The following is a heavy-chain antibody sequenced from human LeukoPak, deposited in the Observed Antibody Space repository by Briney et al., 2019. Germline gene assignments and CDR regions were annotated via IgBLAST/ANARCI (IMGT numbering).Heavy chain of an antibody. CDR1: GGSFSGYY. Sequence: SETLSLTCAVYGGSFSGYYWSWIRQPPGKGLEWIGEINHSGSTNYNPSLKSRVTISVDTSKNQFFLKLSSVTAADTAVYYCASSGSGSYYPFDYWGQGTLVTVSS. J-gene: IGHJ4*02. CDR3: ASSGSGSYYPFDY. V-gene: IGHV4-34*01. D-gene: IGHD3-10*01. CDR2: INHSGST.